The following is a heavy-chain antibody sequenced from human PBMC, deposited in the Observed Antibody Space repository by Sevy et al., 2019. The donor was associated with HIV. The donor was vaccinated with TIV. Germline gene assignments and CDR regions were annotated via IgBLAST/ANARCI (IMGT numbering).Heavy chain of an antibody. Sequence: GGSLRLSCAASGFTFSDYYMSWIRQAPGKGLEWASYISSSSSYTNYADSVKGRFTISRDNAKNSLYLQMNSLRAEDTAVYYCASLAGGATTRNYYYMDVWGKGTTVTVSS. CDR2: ISSSSSYT. J-gene: IGHJ6*03. CDR3: ASLAGGATTRNYYYMDV. V-gene: IGHV3-11*06. D-gene: IGHD1-26*01. CDR1: GFTFSDYY.